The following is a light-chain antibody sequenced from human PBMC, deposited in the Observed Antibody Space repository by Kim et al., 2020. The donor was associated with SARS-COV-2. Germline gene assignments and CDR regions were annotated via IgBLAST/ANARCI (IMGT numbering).Light chain of an antibody. CDR2: QNY. J-gene: IGLJ3*02. CDR1: TLGRKY. Sequence: SYELTQPPSVSVSPGQTARITCSGDTLGRKYTSWYQQKPGQSPVLVIYQNYRRPSGIPERFSGSNSGNTATLTISGTQAMDEADYYCQTWASSTVVFGGGTKLTVL. V-gene: IGLV3-1*01. CDR3: QTWASSTVV.